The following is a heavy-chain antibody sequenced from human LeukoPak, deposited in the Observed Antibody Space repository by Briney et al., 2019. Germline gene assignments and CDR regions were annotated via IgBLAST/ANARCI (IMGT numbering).Heavy chain of an antibody. J-gene: IGHJ4*02. CDR2: INNAFIT. D-gene: IGHD2-15*01. CDR1: GFTFSAYA. Sequence: HPGGSLRLSCTASGFTFSAYAMSWVRQAPGKGLEWLSTINNAFITYCADSVRGRFTISRDNSKNTLYLQMHSLRADDTAVYYCAKFDGAALGTWGLQYWGQGTLVTFSS. V-gene: IGHV3-23*01. CDR3: AKFDGAALGTWGLQY.